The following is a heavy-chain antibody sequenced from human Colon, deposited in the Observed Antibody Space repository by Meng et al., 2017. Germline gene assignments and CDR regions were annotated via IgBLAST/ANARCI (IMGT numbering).Heavy chain of an antibody. CDR1: GGSISSGDYY. V-gene: IGHV4-30-4*01. CDR2: IYYSGST. J-gene: IGHJ4*02. CDR3: ARGPTTYFDY. Sequence: GPLQESGPGLVQPSQTMSLSFTVPGGSISSGDYYWSWIRQPPGKGLEWIGYIYYSGSTYYNPSLKSRVTISVDTSKNQFSLKLSSVTAADTAVYYCARGPTTYFDYWGQGTLVTVSS. D-gene: IGHD4-17*01.